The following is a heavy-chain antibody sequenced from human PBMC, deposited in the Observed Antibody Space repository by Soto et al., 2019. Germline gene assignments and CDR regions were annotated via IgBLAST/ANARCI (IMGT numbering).Heavy chain of an antibody. V-gene: IGHV3-30*18. CDR1: GFTLRTYA. CDR2: ISHDGSNT. J-gene: IGHJ4*02. CDR3: AKDAGSTEYFFAS. Sequence: QVQVVESGGGVVQPGRSLRLSCAASGFTLRTYAMHWVRQAPGKGLEWVAVISHDGSNTDYGDSVKGRFTISRDNSKSTLSLQMNSLRPEDTGVYYCAKDAGSTEYFFASWGQGTLVSVSS.